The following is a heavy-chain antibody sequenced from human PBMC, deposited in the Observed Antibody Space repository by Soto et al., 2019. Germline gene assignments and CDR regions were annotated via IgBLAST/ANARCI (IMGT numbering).Heavy chain of an antibody. V-gene: IGHV3-48*02. D-gene: IGHD6-6*01. CDR3: ARDTTAAARRGGMDV. J-gene: IGHJ6*02. CDR1: GFTFSSYS. Sequence: EVQLVESGGGLVRPGGSLRLSCAASGFTFSSYSMNWVRQAPGKGLEWVSYLSNTSATRYYADSVKGRMTISRDNAKNSLYLQLNSLREADTAVYYCARDTTAAARRGGMDVWGQGITVTVSS. CDR2: LSNTSATR.